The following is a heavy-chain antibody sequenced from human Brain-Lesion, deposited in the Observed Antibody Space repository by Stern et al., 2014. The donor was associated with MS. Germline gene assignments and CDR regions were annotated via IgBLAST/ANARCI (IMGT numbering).Heavy chain of an antibody. CDR1: GYTFTDYF. V-gene: IGHV1-2*04. J-gene: IGHJ6*02. CDR3: ARVPGGVFGGMDV. Sequence: QMQLVQSGAEVKKPGASVKVSCKASGYTFTDYFMHWVRQAPGQGLEWLGWINPYRGDTKYAQKFQGWVTMTRDSSISTAYMELNSLRSDDTAVYYCARVPGGVFGGMDVWGQGTTVT. CDR2: INPYRGDT. D-gene: IGHD4-23*01.